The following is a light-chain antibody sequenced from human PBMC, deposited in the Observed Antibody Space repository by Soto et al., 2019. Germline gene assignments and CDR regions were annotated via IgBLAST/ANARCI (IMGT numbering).Light chain of an antibody. CDR3: RQYNSYWT. J-gene: IGKJ1*01. V-gene: IGKV1-5*03. CDR2: KAS. CDR1: QGISNY. Sequence: DIQLTQSPSFLSASVGDRVTITCRASQGISNYLAWYQQKPGKAPNLLIYKASTLESGVPSRFNGSGSGTEFTLTISSLQPADFATYYCRQYNSYWTFGPGTKVDIK.